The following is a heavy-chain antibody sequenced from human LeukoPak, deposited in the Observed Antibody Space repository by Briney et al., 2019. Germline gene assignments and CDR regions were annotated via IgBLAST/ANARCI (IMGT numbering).Heavy chain of an antibody. CDR1: GYTFTSYD. V-gene: IGHV1-8*01. CDR2: MNPNSGNT. D-gene: IGHD3-10*01. CDR3: ASSPYYYGSGGGMDV. J-gene: IGHJ6*03. Sequence: ASVKVSCKASGYTFTSYDINWVRQATGQGLEWMGWMNPNSGNTGYAQKFQGRVTMTRNTSISTAYMELSSLRSQATAVYYCASSPYYYGSGGGMDVWGEGTTVTISS.